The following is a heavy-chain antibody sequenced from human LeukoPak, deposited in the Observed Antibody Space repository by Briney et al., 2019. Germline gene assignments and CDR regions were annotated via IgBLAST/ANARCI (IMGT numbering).Heavy chain of an antibody. V-gene: IGHV3-74*01. CDR3: ARDKYGGNSNAFDI. D-gene: IGHD4-23*01. CDR2: IATDGSGT. Sequence: GGSLRLSCAASGFTFSSYWMHWVRQVPGKGLLWVSRIATDGSGTTYADYVKGRFTISRDNAENTLYLQMNSLRAEDTAVYYCARDKYGGNSNAFDIWGQGTLVTVSS. CDR1: GFTFSSYW. J-gene: IGHJ3*02.